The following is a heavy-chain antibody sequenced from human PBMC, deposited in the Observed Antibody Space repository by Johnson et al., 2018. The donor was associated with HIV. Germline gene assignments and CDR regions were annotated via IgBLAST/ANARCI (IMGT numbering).Heavy chain of an antibody. CDR2: IKSKTDGGTT. CDR3: ARARYYTESSGYYPSNI. V-gene: IGHV3-15*05. Sequence: VQLVESGGGLVKPGGSLRLSCAASGFTFSNAWMSWVRQAPGKGLEWVGRIKSKTDGGTTDYAAPAKGRFTISRDNAKNSLYLQMNSLRAEDTALYYCARARYYTESSGYYPSNIWGQGTMVTVSS. CDR1: GFTFSNAW. J-gene: IGHJ3*02. D-gene: IGHD3-22*01.